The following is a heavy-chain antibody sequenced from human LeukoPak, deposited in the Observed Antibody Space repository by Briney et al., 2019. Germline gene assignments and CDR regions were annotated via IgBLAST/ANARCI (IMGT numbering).Heavy chain of an antibody. Sequence: GGSLRLSCTASGITVSSNDMCWVRQAPGKGLEWVSSISSSSSYIYYTDSVKGRFTISRDNAKNSLYLQVNSLRAEDTAVYYCARDLAMVRGVFDYWGQGTLVTVSS. V-gene: IGHV3-21*01. J-gene: IGHJ4*02. CDR3: ARDLAMVRGVFDY. CDR1: GITVSSND. CDR2: ISSSSSYI. D-gene: IGHD3-10*01.